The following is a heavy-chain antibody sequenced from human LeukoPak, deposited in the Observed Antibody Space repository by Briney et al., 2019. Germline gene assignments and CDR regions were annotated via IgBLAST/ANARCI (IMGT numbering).Heavy chain of an antibody. D-gene: IGHD3-22*01. Sequence: GGSLRLSCAASGFTFSSYAMSWVRQAPGKGLEWVSAISGSGGSTYCADSVKGRFTISRDNSKNTLYLQMNSLRAEDTAVYYRAKDPYFYYDSSGYYFDYWGQGTLVTVSS. V-gene: IGHV3-23*01. CDR1: GFTFSSYA. CDR3: AKDPYFYYDSSGYYFDY. CDR2: ISGSGGST. J-gene: IGHJ4*02.